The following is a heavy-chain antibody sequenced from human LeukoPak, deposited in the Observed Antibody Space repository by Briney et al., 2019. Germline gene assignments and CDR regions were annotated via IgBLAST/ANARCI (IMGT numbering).Heavy chain of an antibody. CDR1: GFNFNNYW. CDR2: IKPDGSEK. V-gene: IGHV3-7*04. Sequence: QPGGSLRLSCAASGFNFNNYWMAWVRQTPGKGLEWVAKIKPDGSEKYHVDSVKGRFTISRDNAESSLYLQMNSLRAEDTAVYFCVTEARGPADWGQGTLVTVSS. CDR3: VTEARGPAD. J-gene: IGHJ4*02.